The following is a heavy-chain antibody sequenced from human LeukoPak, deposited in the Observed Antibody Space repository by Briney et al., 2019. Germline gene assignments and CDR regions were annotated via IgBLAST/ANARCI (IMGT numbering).Heavy chain of an antibody. CDR3: ARDLEQQLVFVATTTEYFQH. CDR2: INTNTGNP. V-gene: IGHV7-4-1*02. CDR1: GYTFTGYY. Sequence: ASVKVSCKASGYTFTGYYMHWVRQAPGQGLEWMGWINTNTGNPTYAQGFTGRFVFSLDTSVSTAYLQISSLKAEDTAVCYCARDLEQQLVFVATTTEYFQHWGQGTLVTVSS. J-gene: IGHJ1*01. D-gene: IGHD6-13*01.